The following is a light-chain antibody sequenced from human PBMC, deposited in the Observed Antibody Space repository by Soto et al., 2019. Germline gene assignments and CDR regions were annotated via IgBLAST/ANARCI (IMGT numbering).Light chain of an antibody. J-gene: IGLJ2*01. Sequence: QSALTQPPSVSGAPGQRVTISCTGSSSNIGAGYDVHWYQQLPGTAPKLLIYGNSNRPSGVPDRFSGSKSGTSASLAITGLQAGEGADYNGQSYDSSLGGVVFGGGTKLTAL. V-gene: IGLV1-40*01. CDR1: SSNIGAGYD. CDR2: GNS. CDR3: QSYDSSLGGVV.